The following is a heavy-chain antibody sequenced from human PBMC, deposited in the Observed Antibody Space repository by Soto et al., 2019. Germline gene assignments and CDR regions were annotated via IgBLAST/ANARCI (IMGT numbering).Heavy chain of an antibody. CDR1: GGSFSGYY. V-gene: IGHV4-30-4*08. CDR2: IYYSGST. J-gene: IGHJ3*02. CDR3: AREALEDDAFDI. D-gene: IGHD3-16*02. Sequence: PSETLSLTCAVYGGSFSGYYWSWIRQPPGKGLEWIGYIYYSGSTSYNPSLKSRLTISVDTSKNQLSLKLSSVTAADTAVYYCAREALEDDAFDIWGQGPMVTVS.